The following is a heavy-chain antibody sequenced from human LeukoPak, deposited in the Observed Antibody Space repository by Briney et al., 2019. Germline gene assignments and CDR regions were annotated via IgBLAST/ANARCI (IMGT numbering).Heavy chain of an antibody. CDR1: GYTFTSYD. Sequence: ASVKVSCKASGYTFTSYDINWVRQATGQGLEWMGWMNPNSGNTGYAQKFQGGVTMTRNTSISTAYMELSSLRSEDTAVYYCARIIAAATKKFDYWGQGTLVTVSS. J-gene: IGHJ4*02. CDR3: ARIIAAATKKFDY. V-gene: IGHV1-8*01. CDR2: MNPNSGNT. D-gene: IGHD6-13*01.